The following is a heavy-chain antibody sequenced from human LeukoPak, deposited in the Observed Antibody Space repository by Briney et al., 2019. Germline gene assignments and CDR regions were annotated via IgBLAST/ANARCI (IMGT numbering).Heavy chain of an antibody. J-gene: IGHJ3*02. Sequence: ASVKVSCKASGGTFSSYAISWVRQAPGQVLEWMGLINPDGGNTNYAQNFQGRVTLTRDTSTSTVYMELSSLRSEDTAIYYCARIRDGYNDAYDIWGQGTVVTVPS. CDR3: ARIRDGYNDAYDI. D-gene: IGHD5-24*01. CDR1: GGTFSSYA. V-gene: IGHV1-46*01. CDR2: INPDGGNT.